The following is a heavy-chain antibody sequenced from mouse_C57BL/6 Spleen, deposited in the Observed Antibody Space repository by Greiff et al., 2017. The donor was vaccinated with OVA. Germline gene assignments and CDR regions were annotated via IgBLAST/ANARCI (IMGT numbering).Heavy chain of an antibody. Sequence: EVQGVESGPELVKPGASVKIPCKASGYTFTDYNMDWVKQSHGKSLEWIGDINPNNGGTIYNQKFKGKATLTVDKSSSTAYMELRSLTSEDTAVYYCARSYYGSSYDYFDYWGQGTTLTVSS. D-gene: IGHD1-1*01. J-gene: IGHJ2*01. CDR3: ARSYYGSSYDYFDY. CDR2: INPNNGGT. V-gene: IGHV1-18*01. CDR1: GYTFTDYN.